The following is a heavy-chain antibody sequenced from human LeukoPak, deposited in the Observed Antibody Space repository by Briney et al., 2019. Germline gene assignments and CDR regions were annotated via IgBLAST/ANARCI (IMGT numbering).Heavy chain of an antibody. CDR2: INPSGGST. D-gene: IGHD2-15*01. Sequence: ASVKVSCKASGYTFTSYYMHWVRQAPGQGLEWMGIINPSGGSTSYAQKFQGRVTMTRDMSTSTVYMEPSSLRSEDTAVYYCARRGSQGNFDYWGQGTLVTVSS. V-gene: IGHV1-46*01. CDR1: GYTFTSYY. CDR3: ARRGSQGNFDY. J-gene: IGHJ4*02.